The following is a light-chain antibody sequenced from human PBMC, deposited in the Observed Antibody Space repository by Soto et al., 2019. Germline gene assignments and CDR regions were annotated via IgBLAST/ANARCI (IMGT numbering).Light chain of an antibody. J-gene: IGLJ1*01. CDR1: ALPKQY. V-gene: IGLV3-25*02. CDR2: KDT. Sequence: SYDLTQPPSVSVSPGQTARITCYGDALPKQYAYWYQQKAGQAPVVVIYKDTERPSGIPERFSGSSSGTTVTLTISGVQAEDEAGYYCQSADSSGTFVFGTGTKVTVL. CDR3: QSADSSGTFV.